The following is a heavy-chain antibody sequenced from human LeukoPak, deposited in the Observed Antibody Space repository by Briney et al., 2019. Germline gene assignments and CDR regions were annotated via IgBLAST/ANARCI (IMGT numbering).Heavy chain of an antibody. J-gene: IGHJ6*02. CDR1: GGSISSSSYY. V-gene: IGHV4-39*01. CDR2: IYYSGST. D-gene: IGHD1-7*01. Sequence: SETLSLTYTVSGGSISSSSYYWGWIRQPPGKGLEWIGSIYYSGSTYYNPSLKSRVTISVDTSKNQFSLTLNSMTAADTAFYYCARYRGGNYLDYYYYGMDVWGQGTTVTVSS. CDR3: ARYRGGNYLDYYYYGMDV.